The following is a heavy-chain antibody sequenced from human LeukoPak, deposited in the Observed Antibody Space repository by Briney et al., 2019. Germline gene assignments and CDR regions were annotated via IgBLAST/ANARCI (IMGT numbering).Heavy chain of an antibody. V-gene: IGHV1-2*02. CDR1: GYSFPGYY. CDR3: ANGRLGSDYYFDY. CDR2: INPNSGGT. Sequence: GASVKVSCKASGYSFPGYYLHWVRQAPGQGLEWMGWINPNSGGTNYTQKFQGRITMTRDTSISTAYMELSRLRSDDTAVYYCANGRLGSDYYFDYWGQGTLVTVSS. D-gene: IGHD3-16*01. J-gene: IGHJ4*02.